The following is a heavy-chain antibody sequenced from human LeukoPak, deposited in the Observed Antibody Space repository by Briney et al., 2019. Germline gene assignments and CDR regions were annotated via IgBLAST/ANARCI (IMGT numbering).Heavy chain of an antibody. CDR3: ARGAKMATRGFDY. CDR2: IYNSGRT. J-gene: IGHJ4*02. D-gene: IGHD5-12*01. Sequence: SQTLSLTCTVSGGSISSGGYYWHWLRQHPGTGLEWIGYIYNSGRTHTKPSLKSRVTISVDTSKKQLSLKLRYVTAADTAVYYCARGAKMATRGFDYWGQGTLVTVSS. V-gene: IGHV4-31*03. CDR1: GGSISSGGYY.